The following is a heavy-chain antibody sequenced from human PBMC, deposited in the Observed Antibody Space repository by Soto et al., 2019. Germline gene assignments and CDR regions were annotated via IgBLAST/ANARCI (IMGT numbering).Heavy chain of an antibody. CDR2: IKTKIEGGTT. V-gene: IGHV3-15*07. CDR3: TADIPNISANYGMDV. D-gene: IGHD6-25*01. J-gene: IGHJ6*02. Sequence: GGSLRLSCAASGFIISNTWINWVRQAPGKGLEWVGRIKTKIEGGTTNYAAPVKGRFTVSGDDSKNTVYLHMNSLRTEDTAVYYCTADIPNISANYGMDVWGQGTTVTVSS. CDR1: GFIISNTW.